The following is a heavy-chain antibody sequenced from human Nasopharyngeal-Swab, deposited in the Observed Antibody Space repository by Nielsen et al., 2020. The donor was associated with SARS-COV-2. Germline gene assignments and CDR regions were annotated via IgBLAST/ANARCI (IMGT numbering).Heavy chain of an antibody. CDR2: ISTDGSGT. D-gene: IGHD2-15*01. J-gene: IGHJ4*02. Sequence: GGSLRLSCSASGFTFSSYWMHWVRQLPGKGLVWVSRISTDGSGTNYADSVKGRFTVSRDNAKNTLHLQMNSLRAEDTAVYYCARREGFCSGGTCYLDYWGQGTLVTVSS. CDR3: ARREGFCSGGTCYLDY. CDR1: GFTFSSYW. V-gene: IGHV3-74*01.